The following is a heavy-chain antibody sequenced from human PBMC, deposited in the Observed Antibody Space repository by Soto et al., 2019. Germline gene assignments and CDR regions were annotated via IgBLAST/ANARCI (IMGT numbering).Heavy chain of an antibody. D-gene: IGHD5-12*01. CDR3: ARMWIVAGYLQH. J-gene: IGHJ1*01. CDR2: IFSNAEK. Sequence: QVTLKESGPVLVKPTETLTLTCSVSGFSLSNTRLGVSWIRQPPGKALEWLAHIFSNAEKSYNTALESRLTSSRHTSKNQVVLTMTSMDPVDTGTYYCARMWIVAGYLQHWGQGTLVTVSS. CDR1: GFSLSNTRLG. V-gene: IGHV2-26*01.